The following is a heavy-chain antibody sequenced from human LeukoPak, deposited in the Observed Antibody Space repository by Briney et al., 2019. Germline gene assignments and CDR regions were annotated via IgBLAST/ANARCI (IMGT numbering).Heavy chain of an antibody. D-gene: IGHD3-10*01. Sequence: GGSLRLSCAASGFTFSSYAMHGVRQAPGRGLEWVAVISYDGSNKYYADSVKGRFTISRDNSKNTLYLQMNSLRAEDTAVYYCARDVHNYGLDYWGQGTLVTVSS. J-gene: IGHJ4*02. CDR2: ISYDGSNK. V-gene: IGHV3-30*01. CDR1: GFTFSSYA. CDR3: ARDVHNYGLDY.